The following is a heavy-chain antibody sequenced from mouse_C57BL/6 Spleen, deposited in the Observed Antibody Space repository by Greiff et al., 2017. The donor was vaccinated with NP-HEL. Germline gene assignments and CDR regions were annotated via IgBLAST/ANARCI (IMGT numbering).Heavy chain of an antibody. D-gene: IGHD1-3*01. CDR3: ARAELALDY. J-gene: IGHJ2*01. CDR2: IDPEDGGN. CDR1: GFNIKDYY. Sequence: EVQLQQSGAELVKPGASVKFSCTASGFNIKDYYMHWVKQSTEQGLEWIGWIDPEDGGNKYAPKFQGKATITADTSSNTAFLQLTSLTSEDSAVYYGARAELALDYWGQGTTVTVSS. V-gene: IGHV14-2*01.